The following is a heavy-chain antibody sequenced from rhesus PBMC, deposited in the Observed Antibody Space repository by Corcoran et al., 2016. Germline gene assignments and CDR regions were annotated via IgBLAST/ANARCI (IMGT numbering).Heavy chain of an antibody. CDR2: IYGRSGST. J-gene: IGHJ4*01. CDR3: ARYSRGYFDY. V-gene: IGHV4-76*01. Sequence: QVQLQESGPGLVKPSETLSLTCAVSGGSISGGYDWSRVRQPPGKGLEWIGYIYGRSGSTNYNPSLKNRVTISKDTSKNQFSLKLSSVTAADTAVYYCARYSRGYFDYWGQGVLVTVSS. CDR1: GGSISGGYD. D-gene: IGHD2-15*01.